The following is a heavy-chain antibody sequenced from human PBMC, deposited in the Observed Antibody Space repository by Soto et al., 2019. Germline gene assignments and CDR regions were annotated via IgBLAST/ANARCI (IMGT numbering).Heavy chain of an antibody. J-gene: IGHJ3*02. V-gene: IGHV1-46*03. CDR2: INPSGGST. CDR3: ASEPPEYSSSWYFAFDI. CDR1: GYTFTSYY. Sequence: ASVKVSCKASGYTFTSYYLHWVRQAPGQGLEWMGIINPSGGSTSYAQKFQGRVTMTRDTSTSTVYMELSSLRSEDTAVYYCASEPPEYSSSWYFAFDIWGQGTMVTVSS. D-gene: IGHD6-13*01.